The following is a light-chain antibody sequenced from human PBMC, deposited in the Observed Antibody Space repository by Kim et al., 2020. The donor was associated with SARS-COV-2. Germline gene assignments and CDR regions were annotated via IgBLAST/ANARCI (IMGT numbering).Light chain of an antibody. V-gene: IGLV2-14*03. CDR3: SSYSTSSTVV. CDR1: NSDIGGYNY. J-gene: IGLJ3*02. CDR2: DVT. Sequence: QSALTQPASVSGSPGQSITISCTGTNSDIGGYNYVSWYQQHPGKAPKLMIYDVTNRPSGVSYRFSGSKSGNTASLTISGLQAEDESDYYCSSYSTSSTVVFGGGTQLTVL.